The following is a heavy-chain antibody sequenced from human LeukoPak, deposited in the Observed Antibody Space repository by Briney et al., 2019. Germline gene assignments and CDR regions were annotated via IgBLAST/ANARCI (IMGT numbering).Heavy chain of an antibody. CDR3: VRGYYDSSGYYDY. CDR1: GGTFSSYA. J-gene: IGHJ4*02. CDR2: IIPIFGTA. V-gene: IGHV1-69*13. Sequence: VQVSCKASGGTFSSYAISWVRQAPGQGLEWMGGIIPIFGTANYAQKFQGRVTITADESTSTAYMELSSLRSEDTAVYYCVRGYYDSSGYYDYWGQGTLVTVSS. D-gene: IGHD3-22*01.